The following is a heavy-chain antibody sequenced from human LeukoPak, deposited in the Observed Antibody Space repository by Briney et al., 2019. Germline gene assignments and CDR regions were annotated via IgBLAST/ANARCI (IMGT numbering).Heavy chain of an antibody. CDR3: ARIGYCSGGSCYYYYGMDV. Sequence: SETLSLTCAVYGGSFSGYYWSWIRQPPGKGLEWIGEINHSGSTNYNPSLKSRVTISVDTSKNQFSLKLSSVTAADTAVYYCARIGYCSGGSCYYYYGMDVWGQGTTVTVSS. V-gene: IGHV4-34*01. J-gene: IGHJ6*02. CDR1: GGSFSGYY. CDR2: INHSGST. D-gene: IGHD2-15*01.